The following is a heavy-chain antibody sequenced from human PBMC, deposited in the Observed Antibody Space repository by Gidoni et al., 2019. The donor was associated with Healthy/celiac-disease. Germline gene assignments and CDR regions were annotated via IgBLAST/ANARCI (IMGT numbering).Heavy chain of an antibody. CDR1: GFTFSSYA. CDR2: ISGSGGST. J-gene: IGHJ5*02. Sequence: EVQLLESGGGLVQPGGSLRLSFAASGFTFSSYAMSWVRQAPGKGLEWVSDISGSGGSTYYADSVKGRFTISRDNSKNTLYLQMNSLRAEDTAVYYCAKDLEGKYYDFWSGSGNWFDPWGQGTLVTVSS. CDR3: AKDLEGKYYDFWSGSGNWFDP. V-gene: IGHV3-23*01. D-gene: IGHD3-3*01.